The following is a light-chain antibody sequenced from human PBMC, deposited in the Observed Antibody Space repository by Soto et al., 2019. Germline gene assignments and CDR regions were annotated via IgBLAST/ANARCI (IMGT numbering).Light chain of an antibody. CDR3: HQHGISPWT. V-gene: IGKV3-20*01. J-gene: IGKJ1*01. Sequence: EVVLAQSPGTLSLSPGERATLSCRASQSVTNNYLAWFQQKLGQAPRLLIYGASTRAIGIPDRFIGSGSGKYFTLPISTREPEDFAVDYCHQHGISPWTFGERTRVDIK. CDR1: QSVTNNY. CDR2: GAS.